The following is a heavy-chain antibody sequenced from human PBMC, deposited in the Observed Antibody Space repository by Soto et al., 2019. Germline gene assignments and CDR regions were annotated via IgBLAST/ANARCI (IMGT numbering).Heavy chain of an antibody. CDR3: TRDLDFGVVIPIGRFDP. D-gene: IGHD3-3*01. CDR1: GFTFGDYA. CDR2: IRSKAYGGTT. Sequence: GSLRVSCTASGFTFGDYAMSWFRQAPWKGLEWVGFIRSKAYGGTTEYAASVKGRFTISRDDSKSIAYLQMNSLKTEDTAVYYCTRDLDFGVVIPIGRFDPWGQGTLVTVSS. J-gene: IGHJ5*02. V-gene: IGHV3-49*03.